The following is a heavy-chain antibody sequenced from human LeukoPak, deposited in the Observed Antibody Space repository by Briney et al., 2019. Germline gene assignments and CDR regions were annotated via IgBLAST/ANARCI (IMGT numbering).Heavy chain of an antibody. CDR1: GFTFSSYW. CDR3: AKRVGYSYGYVDY. J-gene: IGHJ4*02. CDR2: INSDVSST. D-gene: IGHD5-18*01. Sequence: GGSLRLSCAASGFTFSSYWMHWVRQAPGKGLVWVSRINSDVSSTSYADSVKGRFTISRDNAKNTLYLQMNSLRAEDTAVYYCAKRVGYSYGYVDYWGQGTLVTVSS. V-gene: IGHV3-74*01.